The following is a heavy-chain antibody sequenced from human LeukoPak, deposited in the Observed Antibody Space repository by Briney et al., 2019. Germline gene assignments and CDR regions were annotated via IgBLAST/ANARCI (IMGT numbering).Heavy chain of an antibody. V-gene: IGHV3-30*18. CDR1: GFTFSSYG. CDR2: ISYDGSNK. J-gene: IGHJ4*02. D-gene: IGHD1-26*01. Sequence: PGGSLRLSCAASGFTFSSYGMHWVRQAPGKGLEWVAVISYDGSNKYYADSVKGRFTISRDNSKNTLYLQMNSLRAEDTAVYYCAKEALRWELRFGYYFDYWGQGTLVTVSS. CDR3: AKEALRWELRFGYYFDY.